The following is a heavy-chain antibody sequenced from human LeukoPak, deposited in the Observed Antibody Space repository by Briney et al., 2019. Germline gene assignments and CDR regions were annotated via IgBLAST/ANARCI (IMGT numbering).Heavy chain of an antibody. CDR2: IIPIFGTA. CDR1: GGTFSSYA. Sequence: ASVKVSCKASGGTFSSYAISWVRQAPGQGLEWMGGIIPIFGTANYAQKFQGRVTITTDESTSTAYMELSSLRSEDTAVYYCARGGYCSSTSCYIYYYYYMDVWGKGTTVTVSS. CDR3: ARGGYCSSTSCYIYYYYYMDV. J-gene: IGHJ6*03. V-gene: IGHV1-69*05. D-gene: IGHD2-2*02.